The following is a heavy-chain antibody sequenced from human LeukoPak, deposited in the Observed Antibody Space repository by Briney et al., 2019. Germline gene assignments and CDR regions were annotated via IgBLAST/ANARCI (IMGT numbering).Heavy chain of an antibody. J-gene: IGHJ4*02. V-gene: IGHV3-53*01. D-gene: IGHD3-10*01. CDR2: IYSDGST. Sequence: GGSLRLSCAASGFIVSSNYMSWVRQAPGKGLEWVSIIYSDGSTYYADSVKGRFTISRDNSKNTLYLQMNSLRAEDTALYYCASPRRGPGADYWGQGTLVTVSS. CDR1: GFIVSSNY. CDR3: ASPRRGPGADY.